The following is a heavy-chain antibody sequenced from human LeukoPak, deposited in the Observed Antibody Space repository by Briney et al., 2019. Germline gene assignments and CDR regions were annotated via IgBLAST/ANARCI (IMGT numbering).Heavy chain of an antibody. CDR2: INHSGST. D-gene: IGHD3-16*02. CDR1: GGSFSGYY. CDR3: ARGRAFYVWGSYRPYYFDY. J-gene: IGHJ4*02. Sequence: SETLSLTCAVYGGSFSGYYWSWIRQPPGKGLEWIGEINHSGSTSYNPSLKSRVTISVDTSKNQFSLKLSSVTAADTAVYYCARGRAFYVWGSYRPYYFDYWGQGTLVTVSS. V-gene: IGHV4-34*01.